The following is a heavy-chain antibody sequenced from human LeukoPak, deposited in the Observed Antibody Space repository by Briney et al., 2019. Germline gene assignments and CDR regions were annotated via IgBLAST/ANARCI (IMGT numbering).Heavy chain of an antibody. V-gene: IGHV5-51*01. CDR1: GYGFTTYW. Sequence: GESLKISCKSSGYGFTTYWIGWVRQMPGKGLEWVGIIFPGDSDTIYSPSFQGQVTISADYSINTAYLHWSSLRASDTAIYYCARLNTNVPDYWGQGTLVTVPS. D-gene: IGHD2-8*01. CDR3: ARLNTNVPDY. J-gene: IGHJ4*02. CDR2: IFPGDSDT.